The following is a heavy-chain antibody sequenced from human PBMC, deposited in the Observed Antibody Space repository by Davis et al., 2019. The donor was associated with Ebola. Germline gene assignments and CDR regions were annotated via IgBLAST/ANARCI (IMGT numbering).Heavy chain of an antibody. CDR3: ARDLPYCSSSSCYGRPYYYGMDV. V-gene: IGHV3-23*01. Sequence: GESLKISCAASGFTFSSYAMSWVRQAPGKGLEWVSAISGSGGSTYYADSVKGRFTTSRDNSKNTLYLQMNSLRAEDTAVYYCARDLPYCSSSSCYGRPYYYGMDVWGKGTTVTVSS. CDR2: ISGSGGST. J-gene: IGHJ6*04. D-gene: IGHD2-2*01. CDR1: GFTFSSYA.